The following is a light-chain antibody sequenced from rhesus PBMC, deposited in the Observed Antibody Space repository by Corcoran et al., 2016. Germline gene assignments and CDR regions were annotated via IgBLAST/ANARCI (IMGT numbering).Light chain of an antibody. CDR2: FAS. V-gene: IGKV1-37*01. CDR3: QQYNSAPYS. J-gene: IGKJ2*01. CDR1: QAISSH. Sequence: DIQMTQSPSSLSASVGDRVTITCRASQAISSHLAWYQHKPGEAPKPLIYFASILESGVTSRFSGSRSGTEFTLTISSRQPEDFATYFCQQYNSAPYSFGQGTKVEIK.